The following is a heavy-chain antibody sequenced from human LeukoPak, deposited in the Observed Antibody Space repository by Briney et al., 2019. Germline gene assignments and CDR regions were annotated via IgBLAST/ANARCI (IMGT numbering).Heavy chain of an antibody. D-gene: IGHD4-23*01. Sequence: GGSLRLSCAASGFTFDNYAMHWVRQAPGKGLEWGSGLSWNSGRVCYVESVKGRCTISRDNAQNSLYLQMNSLRVEDMALYYCAKSRGGNSGYFDYWGQGTLVTVSS. CDR1: GFTFDNYA. CDR2: LSWNSGRV. V-gene: IGHV3-9*03. CDR3: AKSRGGNSGYFDY. J-gene: IGHJ4*02.